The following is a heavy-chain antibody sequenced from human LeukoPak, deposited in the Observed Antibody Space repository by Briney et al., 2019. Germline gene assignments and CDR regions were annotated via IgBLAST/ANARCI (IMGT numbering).Heavy chain of an antibody. Sequence: ASVKVSCKASGGTFNSYAISWVRQAPGQGLEWMGGIMPIFGTANYAQKFKGRVTITADESTSTAYMELSSLRSEDTAVYYCAREAVYCSGGSCYSDVFQHWGQGTLVTVSS. D-gene: IGHD2-15*01. J-gene: IGHJ1*01. CDR3: AREAVYCSGGSCYSDVFQH. CDR1: GGTFNSYA. V-gene: IGHV1-69*01. CDR2: IMPIFGTA.